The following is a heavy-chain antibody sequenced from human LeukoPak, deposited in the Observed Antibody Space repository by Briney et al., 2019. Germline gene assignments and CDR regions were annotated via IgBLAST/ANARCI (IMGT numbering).Heavy chain of an antibody. CDR2: IYYSGST. Sequence: PSETLSPTCTVSGGSISSSSYYWGWIRQPPGKGLEWIGSIYYSGSTYYNPSLKSRVTISVDTSKNQFSLKLSSVTAADTAVYYCARQGSSSDYWGQGTLVTVSS. V-gene: IGHV4-39*01. CDR1: GGSISSSSYY. J-gene: IGHJ4*02. CDR3: ARQGSSSDY. D-gene: IGHD6-6*01.